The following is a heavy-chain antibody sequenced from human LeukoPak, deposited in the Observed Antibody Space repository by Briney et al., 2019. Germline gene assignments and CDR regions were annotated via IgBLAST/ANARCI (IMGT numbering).Heavy chain of an antibody. CDR1: GFIFDDYA. CDR2: ISWNSGSI. CDR3: AKDIYSSSSGAFDI. D-gene: IGHD6-6*01. J-gene: IGHJ3*02. Sequence: GGSLRLSCAASGFIFDDYAMHWVRQPPGKGLEWVSGISWNSGSIGYADYVKGRFTISRDHAKNSLYLQMNSLRAEDMALYYCAKDIYSSSSGAFDIWGQGTMVTVSS. V-gene: IGHV3-9*03.